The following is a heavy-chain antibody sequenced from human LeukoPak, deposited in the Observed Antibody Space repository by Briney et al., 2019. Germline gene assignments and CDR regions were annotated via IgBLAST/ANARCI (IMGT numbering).Heavy chain of an antibody. Sequence: ASVKVSCKASGYTFTGYYMHWVRQAPGQGLEWMGRINPNSGGTNYAQKFQGRVTMTRDTSISTAYMELSRLRSDDTAVYYCARGPRRSSGWDDYWGQGTLVTVSS. J-gene: IGHJ4*02. CDR1: GYTFTGYY. D-gene: IGHD6-19*01. CDR2: INPNSGGT. CDR3: ARGPRRSSGWDDY. V-gene: IGHV1-2*06.